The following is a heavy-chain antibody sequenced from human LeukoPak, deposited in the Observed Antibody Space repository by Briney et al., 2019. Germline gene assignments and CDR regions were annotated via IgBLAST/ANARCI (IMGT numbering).Heavy chain of an antibody. V-gene: IGHV3-20*04. Sequence: GGSLRLSCAASGFTFDDYGMSWVRQAPGKGLEWVSGINWNGGSTGYADSVKGRFTTSRDNAKNSLYLQMNSLRAEDTALYYCARGLDYGDYGRDFDYWGQGTLVTVSS. CDR3: ARGLDYGDYGRDFDY. D-gene: IGHD4-17*01. J-gene: IGHJ4*02. CDR1: GFTFDDYG. CDR2: INWNGGST.